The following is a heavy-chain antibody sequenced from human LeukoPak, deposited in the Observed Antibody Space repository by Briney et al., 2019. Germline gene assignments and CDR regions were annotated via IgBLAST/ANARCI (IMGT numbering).Heavy chain of an antibody. CDR3: ARDQGAVAGTWAYYYGMDV. CDR2: IYYSGST. CDR1: GGSISSYY. Sequence: PSETLSLTCTVSGGSISSYYWSWIRQPPGEGLEWIGYIYYSGSTNYNPSLKSRVTISVDTSKNQFSLKLSSATAADTAVYYCARDQGAVAGTWAYYYGMDVWGQGTTVTVSS. V-gene: IGHV4-59*01. D-gene: IGHD6-19*01. J-gene: IGHJ6*02.